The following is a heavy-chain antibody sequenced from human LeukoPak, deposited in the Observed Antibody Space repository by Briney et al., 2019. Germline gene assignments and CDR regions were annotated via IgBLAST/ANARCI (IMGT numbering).Heavy chain of an antibody. CDR3: GRDVWLHPDY. Sequence: GGSLRLSCAASGFTFSSYAMHWVRQAPGKGLEWVAVISYDGSNKYYADSVKGRFTISRDNSKNTLYLQMNSLRAEDTAVYYCGRDVWLHPDYWGQGPLVTVSS. CDR1: GFTFSSYA. CDR2: ISYDGSNK. J-gene: IGHJ4*02. D-gene: IGHD5-24*01. V-gene: IGHV3-30-3*01.